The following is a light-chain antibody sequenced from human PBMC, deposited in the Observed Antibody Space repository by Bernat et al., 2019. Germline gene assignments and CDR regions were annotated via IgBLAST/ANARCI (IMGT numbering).Light chain of an antibody. J-gene: IGKJ2*01. Sequence: EIVMTQSPATLSVSPGERATLSCRASQSVSSNLAWYQQKPGQAPRLRIYGASTRATGIPARFSGSGSGTEFTLTISSLQSEDFAVYYCQQYNNWPPGYTFGPGTKLEI. CDR2: GAS. CDR1: QSVSSN. V-gene: IGKV3-15*01. CDR3: QQYNNWPPGYT.